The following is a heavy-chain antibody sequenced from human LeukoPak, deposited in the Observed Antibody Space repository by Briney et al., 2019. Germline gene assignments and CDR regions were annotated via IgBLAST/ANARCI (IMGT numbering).Heavy chain of an antibody. V-gene: IGHV1-46*01. CDR2: INPSGGST. D-gene: IGHD5-18*01. CDR1: GYTFTNYY. CDR3: ARWDGYGDY. J-gene: IGHJ4*02. Sequence: ASVKVSCKASGYTFTNYYMYWVRQAPGQGLEWMGIINPSGGSTTSAQKFQGRVTMTRDMSTSTLYMELSSLRSEDTAVYYCARWDGYGDYWGQGTLVTVSS.